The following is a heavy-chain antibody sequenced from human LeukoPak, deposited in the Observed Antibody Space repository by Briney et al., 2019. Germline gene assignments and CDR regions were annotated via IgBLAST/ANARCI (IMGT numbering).Heavy chain of an antibody. CDR2: ISGSASGH. CDR3: ANHRSAFEF. J-gene: IGHJ4*02. V-gene: IGHV3-23*01. CDR1: GLTFSTFG. Sequence: GGSLRLSCSASGLTFSTFGMSWLRQSPGKGLEWVSAISGSASGHIPKYADSVKGRFTISRDNYKDTLYLQMNSLRVEDTAVYYCANHRSAFEFWGQGTLVTVSS. D-gene: IGHD3-10*01.